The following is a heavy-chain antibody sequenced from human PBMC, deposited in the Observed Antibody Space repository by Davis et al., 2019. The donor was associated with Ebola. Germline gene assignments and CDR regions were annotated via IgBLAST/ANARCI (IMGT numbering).Heavy chain of an antibody. CDR1: AGSMTKTF. Sequence: SETLSLTCTVSAGSMTKTFWRWIRQPTGTGLEWIGFIHHTGNTKSNPSLQSRVTISVDTSKNQFSLKLASVTAADTAVYYCARWSGRGCHYFDIWGQGVLVTVSS. J-gene: IGHJ4*02. D-gene: IGHD3-10*01. CDR2: IHHTGNT. V-gene: IGHV4-59*01. CDR3: ARWSGRGCHYFDI.